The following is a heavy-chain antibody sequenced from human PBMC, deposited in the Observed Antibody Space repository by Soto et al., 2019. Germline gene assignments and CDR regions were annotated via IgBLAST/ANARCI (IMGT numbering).Heavy chain of an antibody. Sequence: TLSLTCAVYGGSFSGYYWSWIRQPPGKGLEWIGEINHSGSTNYNPSLKSRVTISVDTSKNQFSLKLSSVTAADTAVYYCARVGYSSSDESGGDYWGQGTLVTVSS. CDR3: ARVGYSSSDESGGDY. V-gene: IGHV4-34*01. J-gene: IGHJ4*02. CDR1: GGSFSGYY. CDR2: INHSGST. D-gene: IGHD6-6*01.